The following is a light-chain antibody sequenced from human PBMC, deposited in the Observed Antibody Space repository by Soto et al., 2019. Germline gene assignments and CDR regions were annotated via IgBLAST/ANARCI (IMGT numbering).Light chain of an antibody. CDR1: QSVSSN. Sequence: EIMMTQSPATLSVSPGERATLSCRASQSVSSNLAWYQQKPGQAPRLLIYGASTRATGIPDRFSGSGFGTDFTLTISRLEPEDFALYYCQHYAGGSRITFGQGTRLEIK. V-gene: IGKV3-15*01. J-gene: IGKJ5*01. CDR3: QHYAGGSRIT. CDR2: GAS.